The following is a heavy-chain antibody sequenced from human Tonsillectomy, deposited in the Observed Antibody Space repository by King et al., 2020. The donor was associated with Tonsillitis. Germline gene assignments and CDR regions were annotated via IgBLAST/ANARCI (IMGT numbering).Heavy chain of an antibody. CDR1: GFTFDDYA. V-gene: IGHV3-9*01. CDR3: AKALGRYCTGGSCYSRMDV. D-gene: IGHD2-15*01. CDR2: ISWNSGSI. J-gene: IGHJ6*02. Sequence: VQLVESGGGLVQPGRSLRLSCAASGFTFDDYAIHWVRQAPGKGLEWVSGISWNSGSIAYADSVRGRFTISRDNAKNSLYLQMNSLSAEDTALYYCAKALGRYCTGGSCYSRMDVWGQGTTVTVSS.